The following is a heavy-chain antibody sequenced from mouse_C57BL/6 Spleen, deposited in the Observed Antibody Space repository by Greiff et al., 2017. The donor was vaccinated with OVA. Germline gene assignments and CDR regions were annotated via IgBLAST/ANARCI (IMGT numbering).Heavy chain of an antibody. D-gene: IGHD4-1*01. CDR1: GYTFTSYW. CDR3: ARSNWADY. J-gene: IGHJ2*01. V-gene: IGHV1-61*01. CDR2: IYPSDSET. Sequence: VKLQQSGAELVRPGSSVKLSCKASGYTFTSYWMDWVKQRPGQGLEWIGNIYPSDSETHYNQKFKDKATLTVDKSSSTAYMQLSSLTSEDSAVYYCARSNWADYWGQGTTLTVSS.